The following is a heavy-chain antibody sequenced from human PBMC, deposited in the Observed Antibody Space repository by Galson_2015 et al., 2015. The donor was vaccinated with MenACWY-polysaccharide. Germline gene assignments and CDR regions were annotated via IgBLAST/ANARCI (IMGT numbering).Heavy chain of an antibody. Sequence: SLRLSCAASGFTFSSYWMSWVRQAPGKGLEWVANIKQDGSEKYYVDSVKGRFTISRDNAKNSLYLQVNSLRAEDTAVYYCARTPAKDIVVVVAASYGMDVWGQGTTVTVSS. CDR1: GFTFSSYW. J-gene: IGHJ6*02. CDR2: IKQDGSEK. CDR3: ARTPAKDIVVVVAASYGMDV. D-gene: IGHD2-15*01. V-gene: IGHV3-7*01.